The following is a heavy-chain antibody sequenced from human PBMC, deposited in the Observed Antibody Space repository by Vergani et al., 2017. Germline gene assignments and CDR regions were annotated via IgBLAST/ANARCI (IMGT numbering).Heavy chain of an antibody. Sequence: QVQLVESGGGVVQPGRSLRLSCAASGFTFSSYGMHWVRQAPGKGLEWVAVISYDGSNKYYADSVKGRFTISRDNSKNTLYLQMNSLRAEDTAVYYCAKDLKDYGDYWDYYYGMDVWGQGTTVTVSS. J-gene: IGHJ6*02. V-gene: IGHV3-30*18. D-gene: IGHD4-17*01. CDR2: ISYDGSNK. CDR3: AKDLKDYGDYWDYYYGMDV. CDR1: GFTFSSYG.